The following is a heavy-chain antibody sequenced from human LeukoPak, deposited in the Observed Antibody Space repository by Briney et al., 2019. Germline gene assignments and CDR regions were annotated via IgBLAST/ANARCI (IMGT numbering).Heavy chain of an antibody. V-gene: IGHV3-33*06. CDR2: IWYDGSNK. CDR3: AKDFWAYYYDSSGYYSYFDY. D-gene: IGHD3-22*01. Sequence: GGSLRLSCAASGFIFSSYGMHWVRQAPGKGLESVAVIWYDGSNKFYADSVKGRFTISRDNSKNTLYLQMNSLRAEDTAVYYCAKDFWAYYYDSSGYYSYFDYWGQGTLVTVSS. CDR1: GFIFSSYG. J-gene: IGHJ4*02.